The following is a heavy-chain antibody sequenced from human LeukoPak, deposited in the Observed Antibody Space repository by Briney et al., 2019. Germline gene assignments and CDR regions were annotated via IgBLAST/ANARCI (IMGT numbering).Heavy chain of an antibody. V-gene: IGHV3-9*01. Sequence: PGRSLRLSCAASGFTFDDYAMHWVRQAPGKGLEWVSGISWNSGSIGYADSVKGRFTISRDNAKNSLYLQMNSLRAEDTAVYYCARGLAYNYDSSAYFLDYWGQGTLVTVSS. CDR1: GFTFDDYA. J-gene: IGHJ4*02. D-gene: IGHD3-22*01. CDR3: ARGLAYNYDSSAYFLDY. CDR2: ISWNSGSI.